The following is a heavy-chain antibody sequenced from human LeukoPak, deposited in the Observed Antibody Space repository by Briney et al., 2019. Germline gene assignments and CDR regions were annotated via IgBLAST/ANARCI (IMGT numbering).Heavy chain of an antibody. CDR1: GFTFDDYA. Sequence: QPGRSLRLSCAASGFTFDDYAMHWVRQAPGKGLEWVSGISWNSGSIGYADSVKGRFTISRDNAKNSLYLQMNSLRAEDTAVYYCARPASGYYFDYWGQGTLVTVSS. CDR2: ISWNSGSI. V-gene: IGHV3-9*01. CDR3: ARPASGYYFDY. J-gene: IGHJ4*02. D-gene: IGHD1-14*01.